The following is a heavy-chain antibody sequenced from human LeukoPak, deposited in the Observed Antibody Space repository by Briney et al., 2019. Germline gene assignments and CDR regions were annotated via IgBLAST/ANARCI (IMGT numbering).Heavy chain of an antibody. CDR2: IYTSGST. J-gene: IGHJ6*03. Sequence: SETLSLTCTGSGVSISSYYWSWIRQPPGKGLKWIGYIYTSGSTNYNPSLKSRVNISVDTSKNQFSLKLSSVTAADTAVYYCARPGSYYYYMEVWGKGATVTLSS. V-gene: IGHV4-4*09. D-gene: IGHD2-15*01. CDR1: GVSISSYY. CDR3: ARPGSYYYYMEV.